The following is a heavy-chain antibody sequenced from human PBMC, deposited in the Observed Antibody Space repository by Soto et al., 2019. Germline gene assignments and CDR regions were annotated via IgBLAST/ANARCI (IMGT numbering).Heavy chain of an antibody. Sequence: GGSLRLSCAASGFTFSSYAMGWVRQGPGKGLEWVANIRQDGGAQYYVDSVKGRFTISRDNAKNSVYLQMDSLRVEDTAVYYCVRGGHGSGSYLGSSWGQGILVTVSS. D-gene: IGHD3-10*01. CDR1: GFTFSSYA. V-gene: IGHV3-7*03. J-gene: IGHJ5*02. CDR3: VRGGHGSGSYLGSS. CDR2: IRQDGGAQ.